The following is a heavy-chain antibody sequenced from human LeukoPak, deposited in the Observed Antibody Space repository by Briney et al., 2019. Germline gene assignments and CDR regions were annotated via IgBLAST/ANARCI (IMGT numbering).Heavy chain of an antibody. CDR2: IYYSGST. D-gene: IGHD1-14*01. J-gene: IGHJ5*02. V-gene: IGHV4-39*01. CDR1: GDSISTSSYY. CDR3: ARLVRPGWFDP. Sequence: SETLSLTCSVSGDSISTSSYYWGWIRQPPGKGLEWIGTIYYSGSTYYNPSLTSRVTISVDTSKNQFSLKLSSVTAADTAVYYCARLVRPGWFDPWGQGTLVTVSS.